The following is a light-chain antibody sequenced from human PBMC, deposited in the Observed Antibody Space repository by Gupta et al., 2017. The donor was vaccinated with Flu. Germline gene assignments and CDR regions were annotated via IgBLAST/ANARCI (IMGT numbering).Light chain of an antibody. Sequence: QSALTQPASVSGSPGQSITISCTGTSSDVGSYNVVSWYQHHPGKGPKLMIYEVTKRPSGVSNRFSGSKSGSTASPTISGLQAEDEADYYCSSYAGSDSYVFGTGTKVTVL. CDR1: SSDVGSYNV. J-gene: IGLJ1*01. V-gene: IGLV2-23*02. CDR2: EVT. CDR3: SSYAGSDSYV.